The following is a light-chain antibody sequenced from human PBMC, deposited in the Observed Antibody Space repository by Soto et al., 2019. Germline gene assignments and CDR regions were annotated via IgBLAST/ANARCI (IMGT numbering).Light chain of an antibody. CDR3: CSSGGSPTYV. CDR1: TRDIAGYNY. CDR2: QVT. Sequence: QSALTQPASVSGSLGQSITISCTGTTRDIAGYNYISWYQQLPGKAPKLMIYQVTIRPSGISNRFSGSKSGNTASLTISGLQAEDEADYYCCSSGGSPTYVFGTGTKVTV. V-gene: IGLV2-14*01. J-gene: IGLJ1*01.